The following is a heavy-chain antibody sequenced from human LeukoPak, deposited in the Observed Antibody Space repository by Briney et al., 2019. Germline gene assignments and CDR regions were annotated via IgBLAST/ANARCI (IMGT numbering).Heavy chain of an antibody. V-gene: IGHV3-11*01. CDR2: ISSSGSTI. D-gene: IGHD6-19*01. J-gene: IGHJ4*02. CDR3: ASPEYSSGWPFDY. Sequence: GGSLRLSCAASGFTYSDYYMSWIRQAPGKALEWVSYISSSGSTIYYADSVKGRFTISRDNAKNSLYLQMNSLRAEDTAVYYCASPEYSSGWPFDYWGQGTLVTVSS. CDR1: GFTYSDYY.